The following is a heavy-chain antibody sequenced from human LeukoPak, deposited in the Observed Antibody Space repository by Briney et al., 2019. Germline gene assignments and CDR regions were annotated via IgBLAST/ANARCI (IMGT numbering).Heavy chain of an antibody. J-gene: IGHJ4*02. CDR2: IYYSGST. CDR3: AGHHPRNTVDY. CDR1: GGSISSGGSY. D-gene: IGHD2/OR15-2a*01. Sequence: PSETLSLTCTVSGGSISSGGSYWSWIRQHPGKGLEWIGYIYYSGSTYYNPSLKSRVTISVDTSKNQFSLKLSSVTAADTAVYYCAGHHPRNTVDYWGQGTLVTVSS. V-gene: IGHV4-31*03.